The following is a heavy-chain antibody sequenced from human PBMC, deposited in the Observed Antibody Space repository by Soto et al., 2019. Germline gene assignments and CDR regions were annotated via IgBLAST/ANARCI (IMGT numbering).Heavy chain of an antibody. J-gene: IGHJ4*02. D-gene: IGHD2-2*01. Sequence: EVQLLESGGGLVQPGGSLRLSCAASGFTFSSYAMSWVRQAPGKGLEWVSAISGSGGSTYYADSVKGRFTISRDNSKNTLYLQMNSLRAEDTAVYYCAKELGYCSSTSCYESGDYWGQGTLVTVSS. CDR1: GFTFSSYA. CDR3: AKELGYCSSTSCYESGDY. CDR2: ISGSGGST. V-gene: IGHV3-23*01.